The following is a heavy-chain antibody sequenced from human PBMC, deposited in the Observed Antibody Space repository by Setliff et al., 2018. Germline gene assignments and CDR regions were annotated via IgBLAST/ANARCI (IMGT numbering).Heavy chain of an antibody. CDR2: ISGSGGST. V-gene: IGHV3-23*01. Sequence: PGGSLRLSCAASGFTFSSNAMSWVRQAPGKGLEWVSGISGSGGSTYYAESVRGRFTISRDNSKETLFLQMNSLTAEDTALYYCAKDSAGGYEGYWGQGLLVTVS. D-gene: IGHD5-12*01. J-gene: IGHJ4*02. CDR1: GFTFSSNA. CDR3: AKDSAGGYEGY.